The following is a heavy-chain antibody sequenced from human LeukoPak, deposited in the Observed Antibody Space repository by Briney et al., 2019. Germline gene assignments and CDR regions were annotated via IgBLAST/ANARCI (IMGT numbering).Heavy chain of an antibody. Sequence: GGSLRLSCAASGFTFSSYAMSWVRQAPGKGLEWVSAISSSGDSTYFADSVKGRFTISRDNSKNTLYLQMNSLRAEDTAVYYCARASRAFSYYYYGMDVWGKGTTVTVSS. D-gene: IGHD3-10*01. CDR1: GFTFSSYA. J-gene: IGHJ6*04. V-gene: IGHV3-23*01. CDR2: ISSSGDST. CDR3: ARASRAFSYYYYGMDV.